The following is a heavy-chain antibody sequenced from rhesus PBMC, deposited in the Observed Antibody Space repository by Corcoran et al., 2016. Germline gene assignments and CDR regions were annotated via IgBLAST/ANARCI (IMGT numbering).Heavy chain of an antibody. V-gene: IGHV2S1*01. D-gene: IGHD6-13*01. J-gene: IGHJ4*01. CDR3: ARVIAAAHGG. CDR2: IYWGDEK. Sequence: QVTLKESGPALVKPTQTPTLTCTFSGFSLSTSGMGVGWIRQPLGKALEWLASIYWGDEKYYSTSLKSRLTISKDTSKNQVVLTMTNMDPVDTATYYCARVIAAAHGGWGQGVLVTVSS. CDR1: GFSLSTSGMG.